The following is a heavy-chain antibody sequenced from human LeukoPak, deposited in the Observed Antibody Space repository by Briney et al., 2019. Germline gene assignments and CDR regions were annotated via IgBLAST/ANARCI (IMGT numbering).Heavy chain of an antibody. CDR2: IYYGGST. D-gene: IGHD3-10*02. V-gene: IGHV4-59*08. J-gene: IGHJ4*02. Sequence: SETLSLTRTVSGGSISSSYWNWIRQPPGKGLEWIGFIYYGGSTHYNPSLKSRVTISVDTSKHQFSLKLTSVTAADTAVYYCARSQYYVLDYWGQGTVVTVSS. CDR3: ARSQYYVLDY. CDR1: GGSISSSY.